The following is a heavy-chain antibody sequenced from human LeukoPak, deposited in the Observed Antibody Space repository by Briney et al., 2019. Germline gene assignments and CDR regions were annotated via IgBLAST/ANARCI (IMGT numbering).Heavy chain of an antibody. CDR3: ARDENYGIFFNVDY. D-gene: IGHD4-17*01. Sequence: EASVKVSCKASGYSFVLYGISWVRQAPGEGPEWMGWICGSTGDTNYAQKFQGRVTMTADTSSSTAYMELRSLRLDDMAVYYCARDENYGIFFNVDYWGQGTLVTVSS. CDR2: ICGSTGDT. CDR1: GYSFVLYG. V-gene: IGHV1-18*03. J-gene: IGHJ4*02.